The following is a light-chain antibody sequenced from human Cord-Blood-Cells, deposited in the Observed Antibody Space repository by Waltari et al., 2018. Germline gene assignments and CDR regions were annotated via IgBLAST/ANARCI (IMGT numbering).Light chain of an antibody. V-gene: IGKV1-17*01. Sequence: DIQMTQSPSSLSASVGDRVTLTCRASQGISDYLSWYQQKPGKPPKRLIYAASSLDSGVPSRFSGSGSGTKFTLTISSLQPEDFAAYYCLQGYSTPFTFGPGTTLDIK. J-gene: IGKJ3*01. CDR1: QGISDY. CDR2: AAS. CDR3: LQGYSTPFT.